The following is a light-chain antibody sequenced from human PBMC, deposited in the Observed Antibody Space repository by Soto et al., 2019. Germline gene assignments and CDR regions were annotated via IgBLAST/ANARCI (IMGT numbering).Light chain of an antibody. CDR2: DAV. CDR3: QQNGRSPT. CDR1: RPVVRQS. J-gene: IGKJ3*01. V-gene: IGKV3-20*01. Sequence: EIVLTQSPDALYLSPGERVSLSCRASRPVVRQSRAWYHQKPGQALRLLIHDAVSRATGIPDRFSGSGSGSGTDFTLFISRLEPEDCGVYYCQQNGRSPTFGPGTKVEVK.